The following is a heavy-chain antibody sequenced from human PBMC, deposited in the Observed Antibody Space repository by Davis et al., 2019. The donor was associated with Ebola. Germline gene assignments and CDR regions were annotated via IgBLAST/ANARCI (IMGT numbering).Heavy chain of an antibody. CDR2: ISSSSSYI. D-gene: IGHD3-22*01. V-gene: IGHV3-21*01. J-gene: IGHJ4*02. CDR1: GFTFSSYS. CDR3: AINGGDYYDSSGYHY. Sequence: PGGSLRLSCAASGFTFSSYSMNWVRQAPGKGLEWVSSISSSSSYIYYADSVKGRFTISRDNAKNSLYLQMNSLRAEDTAVYYCAINGGDYYDSSGYHYWGQGTLVTVSS.